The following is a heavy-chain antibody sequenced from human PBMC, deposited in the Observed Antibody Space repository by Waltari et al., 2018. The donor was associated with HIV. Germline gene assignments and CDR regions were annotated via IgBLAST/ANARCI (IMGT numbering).Heavy chain of an antibody. Sequence: EVQLVESGGGVVRPGGSLRLSCVASGFNFDDYGMSWVRQAPGKGLEWVSGINWNGGSKGDADSVKGRFSISRDNAKNSLYLQMNSLRAEDTALYYCARDYGSGSYYNYWGQGTLVTVSS. D-gene: IGHD3-10*01. CDR1: GFNFDDYG. CDR3: ARDYGSGSYYNY. CDR2: INWNGGSK. V-gene: IGHV3-20*04. J-gene: IGHJ4*02.